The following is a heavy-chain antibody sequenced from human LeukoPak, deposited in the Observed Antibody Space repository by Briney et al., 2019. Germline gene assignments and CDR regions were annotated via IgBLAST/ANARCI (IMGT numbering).Heavy chain of an antibody. V-gene: IGHV3-48*01. CDR3: AKGSKYLNHFDY. Sequence: PGGSLRLSCVASGLTFSSYSMNWVRQAPGKGLEWVSYISSSSSTIYYADSVKGRFTISRDNAKNSLYLQMNSLRAEDTAVYYCAKGSKYLNHFDYWGQGTLVTVSS. J-gene: IGHJ4*02. CDR1: GLTFSSYS. D-gene: IGHD6-13*01. CDR2: ISSSSSTI.